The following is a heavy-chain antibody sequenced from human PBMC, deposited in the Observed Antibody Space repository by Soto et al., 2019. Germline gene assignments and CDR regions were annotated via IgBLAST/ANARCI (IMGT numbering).Heavy chain of an antibody. CDR2: IYYSGST. D-gene: IGHD3-10*01. CDR3: ARHPMVRAVIEGAQYYYYYGMDV. CDR1: GGSISSSSYY. Sequence: SLTCTVSGGSISSSSYYWGWIRQPPGKGLEWIGSIYYSGSTYYNPSLKSRVTISVDTSKNQFSLKLSSVTAADTAVYYCARHPMVRAVIEGAQYYYYYGMDVWGQGTTVTVSS. J-gene: IGHJ6*02. V-gene: IGHV4-39*01.